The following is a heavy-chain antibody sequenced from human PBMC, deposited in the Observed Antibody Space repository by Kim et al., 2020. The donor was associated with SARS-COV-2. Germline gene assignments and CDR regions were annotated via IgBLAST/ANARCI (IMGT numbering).Heavy chain of an antibody. Sequence: GGSLRLSCAASGFTFSSYSMNWVRQAPGKGLEWVSSISSSSSYIYYADSVKGRFTISRDNAKNSLYLQMNSLRAEDTAVYYCARDRRVRGNYYYYGMDVWGQGTTVTVSS. D-gene: IGHD3-10*01. V-gene: IGHV3-21*01. CDR3: ARDRRVRGNYYYYGMDV. CDR2: ISSSSSYI. CDR1: GFTFSSYS. J-gene: IGHJ6*02.